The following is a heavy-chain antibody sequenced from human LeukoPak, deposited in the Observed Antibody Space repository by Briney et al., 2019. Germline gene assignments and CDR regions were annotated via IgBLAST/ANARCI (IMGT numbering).Heavy chain of an antibody. J-gene: IGHJ4*02. V-gene: IGHV3-9*03. Sequence: GGSLRLSCAASGFMFSRYTMNWVRQAPGKGLEWVSGISWNSGSIGYADSVKGRFTISRDNAKNSLYLQMNSLRAEDMALYYCAKDIAGDFDWEFDYWGQGTLVTVSS. CDR3: AKDIAGDFDWEFDY. D-gene: IGHD3-9*01. CDR1: GFMFSRYT. CDR2: ISWNSGSI.